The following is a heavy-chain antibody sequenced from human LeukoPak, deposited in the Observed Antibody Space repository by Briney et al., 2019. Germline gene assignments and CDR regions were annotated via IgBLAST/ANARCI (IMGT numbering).Heavy chain of an antibody. CDR2: ISGRSSTI. Sequence: GGSLRLSCAASAFTFSDYSMNWVRQAPGKGLEWISYISGRSSTIYYADSARGRFTISRDNAKNSMYLQMNSLRAEDTAVYYCARDRLTSGSYFFDYWGQGTLVTVSS. CDR3: ARDRLTSGSYFFDY. V-gene: IGHV3-48*01. J-gene: IGHJ4*02. CDR1: AFTFSDYS. D-gene: IGHD1-26*01.